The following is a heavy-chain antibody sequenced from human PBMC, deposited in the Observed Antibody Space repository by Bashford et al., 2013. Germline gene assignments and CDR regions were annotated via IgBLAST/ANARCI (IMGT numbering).Heavy chain of an antibody. CDR3: ARVWPGREYGSGSWASYFDY. CDR2: TSYRSKWNH. CDR1: GDTVSGYSSG. Sequence: SQTLSLTCAISGDTVSGYSSGWNWIRQSPSRGLEWLGRTSYRSKWNHEYAPSVKDRMTIIPDTSKNHFSLRLNSVTPEDTAVYYCARVWPGREYGSGSWASYFDYWGQGTLVTVSS. D-gene: IGHD3-10*01. J-gene: IGHJ4*02. V-gene: IGHV6-1*01.